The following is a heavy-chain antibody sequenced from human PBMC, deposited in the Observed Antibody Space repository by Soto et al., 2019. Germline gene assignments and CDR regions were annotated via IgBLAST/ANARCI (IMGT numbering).Heavy chain of an antibody. CDR2: ISYDGSNK. Sequence: VQLVESGGGVVQPGRSLRLSCAASGFTFSSYGMHWVRQAPGKGLEWVAVISYDGSNKYYADSVKGRFTISRDNSKNTLYLQMNSLRAEDTAVYYCAKSGYSDYGDAFDIWGQGTMVTVSS. J-gene: IGHJ3*02. CDR1: GFTFSSYG. V-gene: IGHV3-30*18. D-gene: IGHD4-17*01. CDR3: AKSGYSDYGDAFDI.